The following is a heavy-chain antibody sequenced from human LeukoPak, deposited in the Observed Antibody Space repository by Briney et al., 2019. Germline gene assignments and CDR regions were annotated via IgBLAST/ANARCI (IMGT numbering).Heavy chain of an antibody. CDR1: GFTFSSYG. Sequence: GGSLRLSCAASGFTFSSYGMHWVRQAPGKGLEWVAVISYGGNNKYYADSVKGRFSISRDNSKHTLYLQMNSLRAEDTAVYYCAKGDIKVGATNFDYWGQGTLVTVSS. CDR3: AKGDIKVGATNFDY. CDR2: ISYGGNNK. J-gene: IGHJ4*02. D-gene: IGHD1-26*01. V-gene: IGHV3-30*18.